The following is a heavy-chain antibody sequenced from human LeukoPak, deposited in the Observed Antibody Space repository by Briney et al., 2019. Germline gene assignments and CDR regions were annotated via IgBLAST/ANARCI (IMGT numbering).Heavy chain of an antibody. CDR2: INPNSGGT. J-gene: IGHJ5*02. Sequence: SVLRSCKPSGYTFTGYYMHWVRQAPAQGHEWMGWINPNSGGTNYAQKFQGRVTMTRDTSISTAYMELSRLRSDDTAVYYCARDRPHCSGGSCYSRWFDPWGQGTLVTVSS. CDR1: GYTFTGYY. CDR3: ARDRPHCSGGSCYSRWFDP. D-gene: IGHD2-15*01. V-gene: IGHV1-2*02.